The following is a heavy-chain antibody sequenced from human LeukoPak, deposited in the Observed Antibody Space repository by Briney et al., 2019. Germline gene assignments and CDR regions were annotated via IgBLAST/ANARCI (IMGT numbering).Heavy chain of an antibody. V-gene: IGHV4-39*07. J-gene: IGHJ6*03. CDR1: GGSINSSPYY. Sequence: SETLSLTCTVSGGSINSSPYYWGWIRQPPGKGLEWIGNIYYSGSTYYNPSLKSRVTISIDTSKNQFSLKLSSVTAADTAVYYCARVEEGYGSGRRENYFYYYMDVWGKGTTVTISS. D-gene: IGHD3-10*01. CDR3: ARVEEGYGSGRRENYFYYYMDV. CDR2: IYYSGST.